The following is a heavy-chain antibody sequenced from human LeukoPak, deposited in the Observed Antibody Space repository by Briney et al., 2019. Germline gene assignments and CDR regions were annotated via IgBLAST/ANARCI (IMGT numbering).Heavy chain of an antibody. J-gene: IGHJ5*02. CDR2: ISAYNGNT. Sequence: ASVKVSCKASGYTFTSYGISWVRQAPGQGLEWMGWISAYNGNTNYAQKLQGRVIMTTDTSTSTAYMELRSLRSDDTAVYYCASSSWYQRWFDPWGQGTLVTVSS. CDR3: ASSSWYQRWFDP. V-gene: IGHV1-18*01. D-gene: IGHD6-13*01. CDR1: GYTFTSYG.